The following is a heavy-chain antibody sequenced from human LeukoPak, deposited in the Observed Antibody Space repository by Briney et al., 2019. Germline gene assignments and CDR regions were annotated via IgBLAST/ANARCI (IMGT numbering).Heavy chain of an antibody. J-gene: IGHJ4*02. CDR3: AKGPAPSYYDSSGYYAY. Sequence: GGSLRLSCAASGFTFSSYNMNWLRQAPGKGLEWVSGISWNSGSIGYADSVKGRFTISRDNAKNSLYLQMNSLRAEDTALYYCAKGPAPSYYDSSGYYAYWGQGTLVTVSS. CDR1: GFTFSSYN. D-gene: IGHD3-22*01. V-gene: IGHV3-9*01. CDR2: ISWNSGSI.